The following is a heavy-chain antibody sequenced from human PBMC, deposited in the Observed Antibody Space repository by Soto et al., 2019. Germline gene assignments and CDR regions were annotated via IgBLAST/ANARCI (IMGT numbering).Heavy chain of an antibody. CDR2: SIPIFVTV. Sequence: QVQLVQSGAEVKKPGSSVKVSCKASGGTFSSYAISWVRQAPGRGLEWMGGSIPIFVTVNYAQKFQGRVTITADKSKSTAYIEISSRRSEVAAIYYCAGDEDTRRLSDWGQGAMVTVSS. CDR1: GGTFSSYA. D-gene: IGHD1-26*01. V-gene: IGHV1-69*06. CDR3: AGDEDTRRLSD. J-gene: IGHJ4*02.